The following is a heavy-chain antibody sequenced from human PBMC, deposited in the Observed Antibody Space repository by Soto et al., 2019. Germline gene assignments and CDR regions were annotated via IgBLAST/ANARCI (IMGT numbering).Heavy chain of an antibody. Sequence: SETLSLTCTVSVGSVSSSSYYWGWVRQPPGKGLEWIGEVNHSGSTKYNPSLKSRVTISVDTSKNQFSLKLSSVTAADTAVYYCARGPRVSQIAAAGTRGYYFDYWGQGTLVTVSS. CDR2: VNHSGST. CDR3: ARGPRVSQIAAAGTRGYYFDY. J-gene: IGHJ4*02. CDR1: VGSVSSSSYY. D-gene: IGHD6-13*01. V-gene: IGHV4-39*07.